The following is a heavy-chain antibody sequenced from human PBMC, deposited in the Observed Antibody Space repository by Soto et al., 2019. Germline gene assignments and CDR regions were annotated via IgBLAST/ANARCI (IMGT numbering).Heavy chain of an antibody. CDR1: GFTFSTYD. J-gene: IGHJ4*02. D-gene: IGHD3-3*01. Sequence: PGGSLRLSCAASGFTFSTYDMNWVRQAPGKGLEWVSYISSRSGTIYYADSVKGRFTISRDNAKNSLYLQMNSLRVEDTAVYYCARSYDFWSGYHDYWGLGTLVTVSS. CDR2: ISSRSGTI. CDR3: ARSYDFWSGYHDY. V-gene: IGHV3-48*01.